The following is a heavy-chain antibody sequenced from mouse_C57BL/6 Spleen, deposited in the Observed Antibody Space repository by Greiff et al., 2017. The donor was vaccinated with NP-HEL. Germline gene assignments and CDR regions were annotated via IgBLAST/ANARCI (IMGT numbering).Heavy chain of an antibody. J-gene: IGHJ4*01. CDR2: ISDGGSYT. CDR1: GFTFSSYA. D-gene: IGHD3-3*01. V-gene: IGHV5-4*01. CDR3: AREGRGVEGAMDY. Sequence: EVMLVESGGGLVKPGGSLKLSCAASGFTFSSYAMSWVRQTPEKRLEWVATISDGGSYTYYPDNVKGRFTISRDNAKNNLYLQMSHLKSEDTAMYYCAREGRGVEGAMDYWGQGTSVTVSS.